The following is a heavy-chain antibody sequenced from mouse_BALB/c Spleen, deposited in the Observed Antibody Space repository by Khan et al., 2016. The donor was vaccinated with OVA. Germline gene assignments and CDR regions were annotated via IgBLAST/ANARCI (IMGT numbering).Heavy chain of an antibody. CDR1: GYTFTTYW. Sequence: VELVESGAELAKPGASVKMSCKASGYTFTTYWMHWVKQRPGQGLEWIGYINPTSGYTDYNEKFKDRATLSADKSSSTVYMQLSSLTSEDSAVYYCTRDRIDYWGQGTTLTVSS. J-gene: IGHJ2*01. CDR3: TRDRIDY. CDR2: INPTSGYT. V-gene: IGHV1-7*01.